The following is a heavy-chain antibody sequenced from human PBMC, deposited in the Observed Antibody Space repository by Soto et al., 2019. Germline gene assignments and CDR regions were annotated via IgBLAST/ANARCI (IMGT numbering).Heavy chain of an antibody. V-gene: IGHV4-39*01. CDR3: ARHGHVRECPFYYYGMDV. Sequence: SETLSLTCNVSGDSMTSSRLYWGWFRQPPGKGLEWIATVFYTGSAYYKSSLKSRVTISVDTSKNQFSLNLRSVTAADPAIYYCARHGHVRECPFYYYGMDVWGQGTTVTVSS. J-gene: IGHJ6*02. CDR2: VFYTGSA. CDR1: GDSMTSSRLY. D-gene: IGHD2-8*01.